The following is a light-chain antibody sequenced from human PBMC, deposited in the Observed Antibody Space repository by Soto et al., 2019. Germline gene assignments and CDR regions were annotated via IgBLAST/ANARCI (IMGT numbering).Light chain of an antibody. V-gene: IGKV3-15*01. CDR2: GAT. CDR3: QQYGNWPPLT. J-gene: IGKJ4*01. Sequence: EIVLTQSPATLSVSPGERATLSCRASQSVRSNLAWYQQKPGQAPRLLIFGATTRATNISARFTGSGSGTEFTITISSLQSEDFAVYYCQQYGNWPPLTFGGGTKVEIK. CDR1: QSVRSN.